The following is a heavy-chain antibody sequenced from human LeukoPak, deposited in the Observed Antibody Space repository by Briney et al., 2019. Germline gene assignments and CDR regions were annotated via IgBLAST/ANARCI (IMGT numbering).Heavy chain of an antibody. CDR1: GFSFSSYW. D-gene: IGHD6-19*01. CDR3: ARDNPRGIAVAGAFDY. J-gene: IGHJ4*02. Sequence: GGSLRLSCAASGFSFSSYWMHWVRHAPGKGLEWGSGINWNGDNIGYADSVKGRFTISRDNAKNSLFLQMNSLRDEDTALYYCARDNPRGIAVAGAFDYWGQGTLVTVSS. V-gene: IGHV3-20*04. CDR2: INWNGDNI.